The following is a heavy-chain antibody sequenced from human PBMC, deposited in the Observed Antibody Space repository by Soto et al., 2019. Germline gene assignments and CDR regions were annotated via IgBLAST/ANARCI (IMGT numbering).Heavy chain of an antibody. Sequence: SGTPCLSSAVSGGSIICGGYSCSWTRPPPWKGLEWIGYIYHSGSTYYNPSLKSRVTISVDRSKNQFSLKLSSVTAADTAVYYCASVPDYWGQGPLVTVSS. CDR2: IYHSGST. CDR1: GGSIICGGYS. CDR3: ASVPDY. J-gene: IGHJ4*02. V-gene: IGHV4-30-2*01.